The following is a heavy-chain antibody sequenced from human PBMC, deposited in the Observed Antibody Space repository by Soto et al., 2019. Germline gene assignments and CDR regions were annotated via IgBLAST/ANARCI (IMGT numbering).Heavy chain of an antibody. D-gene: IGHD2-15*01. Sequence: GGSLRLSCAASGFTFSGSAMHWVRQASGKGLEWVGRIRSKANSYATAYAASVKGRFTISRDDSKNTAYLQMNSLKTEDTAVYYCTRRRDPNCSGGSCYYYYGMDVWGQGTTVTVSS. CDR1: GFTFSGSA. CDR2: IRSKANSYAT. J-gene: IGHJ6*02. V-gene: IGHV3-73*01. CDR3: TRRRDPNCSGGSCYYYYGMDV.